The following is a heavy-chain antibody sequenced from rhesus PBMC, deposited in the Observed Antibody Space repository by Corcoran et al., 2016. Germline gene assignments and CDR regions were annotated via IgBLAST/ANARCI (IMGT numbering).Heavy chain of an antibody. Sequence: QVQLQESGPGLVTPSETLPLTCAVSGASISSNYWSWIRQPPGKGPEWIGYIYGGTEITSYNPAHKSRVTISKDTAKNQFSLKLSSVTAANTAVYYCARDHYYRGSYYSDYWGQGVLVTVSS. CDR2: IYGGTEIT. CDR1: GASISSNY. D-gene: IGHD3-16*01. V-gene: IGHV4-147*01. CDR3: ARDHYYRGSYYSDY. J-gene: IGHJ4*01.